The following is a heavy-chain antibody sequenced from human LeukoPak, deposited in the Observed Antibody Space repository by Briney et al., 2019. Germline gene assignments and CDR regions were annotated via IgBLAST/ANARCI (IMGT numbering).Heavy chain of an antibody. CDR3: AKVQGAGLWYYYGMDV. CDR1: GFTFSSYA. CDR2: LSNSGGST. V-gene: IGHV3-23*01. Sequence: PGGSLRLSCAASGFTFSSYAMSWVRQAPGKGLGWVSTLSNSGGSTYYADSVKGRFTISRDNSKNTLFLQMNSLRAEDTAVYYCAKVQGAGLWYYYGMDVWGQGTTVTVSS. D-gene: IGHD4/OR15-4a*01. J-gene: IGHJ6*02.